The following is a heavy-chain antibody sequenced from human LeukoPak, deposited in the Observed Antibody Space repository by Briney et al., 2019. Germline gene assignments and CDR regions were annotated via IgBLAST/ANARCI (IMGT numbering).Heavy chain of an antibody. D-gene: IGHD4-17*01. V-gene: IGHV4-39*01. Sequence: SETLSLTCTVSGDSMRSSGQYWGWIRQSPVKGLEWIGSIYNSGSTYYNPSLKSRVIISVDTSKNQFSLELRSVTAADTAIYYCARNMTAVSRLDVFDIWGPGTMVTVS. J-gene: IGHJ3*02. CDR3: ARNMTAVSRLDVFDI. CDR1: GDSMRSSGQY. CDR2: IYNSGST.